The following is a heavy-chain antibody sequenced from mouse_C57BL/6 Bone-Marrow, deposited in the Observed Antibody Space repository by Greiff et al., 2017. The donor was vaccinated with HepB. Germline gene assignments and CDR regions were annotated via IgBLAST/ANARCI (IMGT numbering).Heavy chain of an antibody. V-gene: IGHV14-2*01. D-gene: IGHD1-1*01. CDR1: GFNIKDYY. CDR3: AVLTTVVATDWYFDV. CDR2: IDPEDGET. J-gene: IGHJ1*03. Sequence: SGAELVKPGASVKLSCTASGFNIKDYYMHWVKQRTEQGLEWIGRIDPEDGETKYAPKFQGKATITADTSSNTAYLQLSSLTSEDTAVYYCAVLTTVVATDWYFDVWGTGTTVTVSS.